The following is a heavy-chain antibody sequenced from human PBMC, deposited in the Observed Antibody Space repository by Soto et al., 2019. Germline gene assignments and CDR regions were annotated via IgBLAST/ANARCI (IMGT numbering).Heavy chain of an antibody. CDR1: GGSIDSYY. Sequence: SETLSLTCTVSGGSIDSYYWGWIRQPPGKGLEWIGSIYYSGSTYYNPSLKSRVTISVDTPKNQFSLKLSSVTAADTAVYYCARSVFPWGQGTLVTVSS. J-gene: IGHJ5*02. CDR3: ARSVFP. V-gene: IGHV4-39*07. CDR2: IYYSGST.